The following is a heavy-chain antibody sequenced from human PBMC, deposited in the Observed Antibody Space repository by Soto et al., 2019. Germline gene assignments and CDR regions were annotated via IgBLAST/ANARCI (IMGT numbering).Heavy chain of an antibody. J-gene: IGHJ4*02. CDR2: INHSGST. D-gene: IGHD5-18*01. CDR3: ARGRVQLWSDFDY. Sequence: QVQLQQWGAGLLKPSETLSLTCAVYGGSFSGYYWSWIRQPPGKGLEWIGEINHSGSTNYNPSLKRRVTISVDTSKNQFSLKLSSVTAADTAVYYCARGRVQLWSDFDYWGQGTLVTVSS. V-gene: IGHV4-34*01. CDR1: GGSFSGYY.